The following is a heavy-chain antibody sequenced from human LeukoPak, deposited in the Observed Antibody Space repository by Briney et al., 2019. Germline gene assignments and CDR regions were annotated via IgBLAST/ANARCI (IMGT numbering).Heavy chain of an antibody. D-gene: IGHD6-19*01. J-gene: IGHJ4*02. CDR1: GGSISTYY. Sequence: PSEALSLTCTVSGGSISTYYWSWIRQPPGKGLEWIGYIYYSGNTNYNPSLKSRVTISVDTSKNQFSLKLSSVPAADTAVYYCGRVFRGGGGGWPDYWGQGTLVTVSS. CDR2: IYYSGNT. CDR3: GRVFRGGGGGWPDY. V-gene: IGHV4-59*01.